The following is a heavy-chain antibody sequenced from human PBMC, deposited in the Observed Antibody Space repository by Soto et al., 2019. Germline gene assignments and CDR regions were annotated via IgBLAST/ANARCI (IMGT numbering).Heavy chain of an antibody. D-gene: IGHD4-17*01. CDR3: ARAAPYGDFLRRPKDF. J-gene: IGHJ4*02. V-gene: IGHV3-21*01. Sequence: GGSLRLSCAASGFVFSSYTMNWVRQAPGKGLEWVSSISASNTYIYYADSLKGRFTISRDNAKHSLYLQLNSLGVEDTAVYYCARAAPYGDFLRRPKDFWGQGTLVTVSS. CDR1: GFVFSSYT. CDR2: ISASNTYI.